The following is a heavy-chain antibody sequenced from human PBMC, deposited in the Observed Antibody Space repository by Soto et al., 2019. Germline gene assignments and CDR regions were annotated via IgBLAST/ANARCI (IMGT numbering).Heavy chain of an antibody. CDR3: ARGTSHPDY. D-gene: IGHD2-2*01. V-gene: IGHV3-48*02. CDR1: GFTFSTYS. J-gene: IGHJ4*02. CDR2: ISSSSTTI. Sequence: ESGGGLVQRGGSLRLSCAASGFTFSTYSMSWVRQAPGKGLEWVSYISSSSTTIYYADSVRGRFTISRDNAKNSLYLQMNSLRDEDTAVYYCARGTSHPDYWGQGTLVTVSS.